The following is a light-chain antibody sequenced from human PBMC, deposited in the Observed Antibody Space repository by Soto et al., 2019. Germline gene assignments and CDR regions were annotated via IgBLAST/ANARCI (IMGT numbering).Light chain of an antibody. CDR2: GAS. Sequence: EIVLTQSPGTLSLSPGERATLSCRASQRVSTGYLAWYQQKPGQAPRLLIYGASSRATGVPDRFSGSGSGTDFTLTISSLDPEDFAVYYCHQYDTSPTWTFGQGTKVEIK. CDR1: QRVSTGY. V-gene: IGKV3-20*01. CDR3: HQYDTSPTWT. J-gene: IGKJ1*01.